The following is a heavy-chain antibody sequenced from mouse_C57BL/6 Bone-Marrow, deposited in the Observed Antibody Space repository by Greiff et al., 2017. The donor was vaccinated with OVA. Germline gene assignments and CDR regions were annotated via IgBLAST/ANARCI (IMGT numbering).Heavy chain of an antibody. D-gene: IGHD2-2*01. Sequence: VHVKQSGPELVKPGASVKISCKASGYSFTGYYMNWVKQSPEKSLEWIGEINPSTGGTTYNQKFKAKATLTVDKSSSTAYMQLKSLTSEDSAVYYCARSEGTGLYYFDYWGQGTTLTVSS. CDR3: ARSEGTGLYYFDY. CDR2: INPSTGGT. CDR1: GYSFTGYY. V-gene: IGHV1-42*01. J-gene: IGHJ2*01.